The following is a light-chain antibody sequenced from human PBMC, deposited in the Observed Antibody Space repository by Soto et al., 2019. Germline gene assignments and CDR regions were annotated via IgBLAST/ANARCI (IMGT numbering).Light chain of an antibody. CDR1: QSISSW. CDR3: QQYNSYSRT. Sequence: DIQMTQSPSTLSASVGDRVTITCRARQSISSWLAWYQQKPGKAPKLLIYDASSLESGGPSRFSGSGSGTEFALTISSLQPDDFATYYCQQYNSYSRTFGQGTKVDI. V-gene: IGKV1-5*01. J-gene: IGKJ1*01. CDR2: DAS.